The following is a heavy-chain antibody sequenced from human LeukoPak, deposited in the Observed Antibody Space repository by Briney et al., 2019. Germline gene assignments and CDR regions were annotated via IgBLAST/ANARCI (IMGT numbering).Heavy chain of an antibody. CDR3: ASGGGAGYPFDY. CDR2: ISYDGSNK. D-gene: IGHD3-9*01. Sequence: GGSLRLSCAASRFTFSSYAMHWVRQAPGKGLEWVAVISYDGSNKYYADSVKGRFTISRDNSKNTLYLQMNSLRPEDTAAYYCASGGGAGYPFDYWGQGTLVTVSS. CDR1: RFTFSSYA. J-gene: IGHJ4*02. V-gene: IGHV3-30*04.